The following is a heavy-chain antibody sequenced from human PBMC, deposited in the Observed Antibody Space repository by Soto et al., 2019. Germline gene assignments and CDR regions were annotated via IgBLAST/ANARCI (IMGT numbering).Heavy chain of an antibody. V-gene: IGHV5-10-1*01. Sequence: PGESLKTSCKGSGYNFNSNWISWVRQMPGKGLEWMGRIDPGDSYTNYSPSFQGHVTISSDNSISTAYLQWSSLKASDTAMYYCARDIVVVPAAIVDYNYGMDVWGQGTTVTVSS. J-gene: IGHJ6*02. CDR1: GYNFNSNW. CDR3: ARDIVVVPAAIVDYNYGMDV. CDR2: IDPGDSYT. D-gene: IGHD2-2*01.